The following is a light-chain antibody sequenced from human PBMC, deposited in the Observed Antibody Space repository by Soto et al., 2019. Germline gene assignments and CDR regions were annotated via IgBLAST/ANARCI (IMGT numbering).Light chain of an antibody. CDR3: SSYAATYPIV. Sequence: VSRLAVDSLTISYPRTIIDVGGYNYVSWYQQHPGKAPKLMIYEVSKRPSGVPDRFSGSKSGNTASLTISGLLPAHEGEYYCSSYAATYPIVSGGGPK. V-gene: IGLV2-11*01. J-gene: IGLJ2*01. CDR2: EVS. CDR1: IIDVGGYNY.